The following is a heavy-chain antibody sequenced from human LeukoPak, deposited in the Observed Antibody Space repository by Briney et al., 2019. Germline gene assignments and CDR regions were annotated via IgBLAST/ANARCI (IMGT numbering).Heavy chain of an antibody. CDR1: GFTFSSYG. Sequence: PGGSLRLSCAASGFTFSSYGMHWVRQAPGKGLEWVAVISYDGEKTYYGDSVKGRFTISRDNSKNTLFLHMNSLRVDDTAVYYCAKVPPTSVTREGMDVWGQGTMVRVSS. V-gene: IGHV3-30*18. J-gene: IGHJ6*02. D-gene: IGHD4-17*01. CDR2: ISYDGEKT. CDR3: AKVPPTSVTREGMDV.